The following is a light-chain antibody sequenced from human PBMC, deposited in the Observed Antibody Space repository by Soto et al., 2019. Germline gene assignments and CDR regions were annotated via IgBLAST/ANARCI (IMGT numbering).Light chain of an antibody. CDR1: SSDVGAYTS. CDR2: EVS. J-gene: IGLJ1*01. Sequence: QSALTQPASVSGSPGQSITISCSGTSSDVGAYTSVSWYQQHPGKAPKLMIYEVSNRPSGVSNRFSGSKSANTASLTISGLQADDEAHYYSTSYTSDNRNYVFGTGTKLTVL. V-gene: IGLV2-14*01. CDR3: TSYTSDNRNYV.